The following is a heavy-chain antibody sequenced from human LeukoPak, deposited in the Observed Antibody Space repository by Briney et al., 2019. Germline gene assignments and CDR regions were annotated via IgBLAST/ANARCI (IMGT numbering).Heavy chain of an antibody. V-gene: IGHV1-8*01. CDR1: GYTFTSYD. J-gene: IGHJ5*02. D-gene: IGHD1-26*01. CDR2: MNPNSGNT. CDR3: ARVLVHSGSYYENEDWFDP. Sequence: ASVKVSCKASGYTFTSYDINWVRQATGQGLEWMGWMNPNSGNTGYAQKLQGRVTMTRNTSISTAYMELSSLRSEDTAVYYCARVLVHSGSYYENEDWFDPWGQGTLVTVSS.